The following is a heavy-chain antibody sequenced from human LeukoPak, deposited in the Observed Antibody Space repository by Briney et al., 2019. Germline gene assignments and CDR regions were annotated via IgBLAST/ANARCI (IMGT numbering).Heavy chain of an antibody. Sequence: PGGSLRLSCAASGFTFSSYWMHWVRQAPGKGLVWVSRINSDGSSTSYADSVKGRFTISRDNAKNTLYLQMNSLRAEDTAVYYCARGPELHVDYYYYGMDVWGQGTTVTVSS. CDR3: ARGPELHVDYYYYGMDV. V-gene: IGHV3-74*01. CDR2: INSDGSST. CDR1: GFTFSSYW. D-gene: IGHD2-15*01. J-gene: IGHJ6*02.